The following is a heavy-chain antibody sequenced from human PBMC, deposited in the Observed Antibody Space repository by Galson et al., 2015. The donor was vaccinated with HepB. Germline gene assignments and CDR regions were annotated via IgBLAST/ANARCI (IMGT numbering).Heavy chain of an antibody. J-gene: IGHJ6*02. D-gene: IGHD6-6*01. Sequence: SVKVSCKASGYTFTSYAMHWVRQAPGQRLEWMGWINAGNGNTKYSQKFQGRVTITRDTSASTAYMELSSLRSEDTAVYYCARHDISSLDYYYYYGMDVWGQGTTVTVSS. CDR2: INAGNGNT. V-gene: IGHV1-3*01. CDR1: GYTFTSYA. CDR3: ARHDISSLDYYYYYGMDV.